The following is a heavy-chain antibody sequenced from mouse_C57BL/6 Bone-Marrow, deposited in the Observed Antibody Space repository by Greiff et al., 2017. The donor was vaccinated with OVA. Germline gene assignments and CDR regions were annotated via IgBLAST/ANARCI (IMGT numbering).Heavy chain of an antibody. CDR3: AREGQYGSSYWFAY. J-gene: IGHJ3*01. CDR2: IYPGDGDT. CDR1: GYAFSSSW. V-gene: IGHV1-82*01. Sequence: QVQLQQSGPELVKPGASVKISCKASGYAFSSSWMNWVKQRPGKGLEWIGRIYPGDGDTNYNGKFKGKATLTADKSSSTAYMQLSSLTSEDSAVYFCAREGQYGSSYWFAYWGQGTLVTVSA. D-gene: IGHD1-1*01.